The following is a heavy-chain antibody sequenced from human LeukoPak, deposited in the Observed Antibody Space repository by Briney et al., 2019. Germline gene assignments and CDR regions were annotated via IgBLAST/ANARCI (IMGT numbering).Heavy chain of an antibody. V-gene: IGHV3-48*02. J-gene: IGHJ4*02. CDR3: ARVWGLAVAGGEIEY. Sequence: GGSLRLSCAASGFTFSSYSMNWVPQAPGKGLEWVSYISSSGTSIYYADSVKGRFTISRDNAKNSLYLQMNSLRDEDTAVYYCARVWGLAVAGGEIEYWGQGTLVTVSS. CDR2: ISSSGTSI. D-gene: IGHD6-13*01. CDR1: GFTFSSYS.